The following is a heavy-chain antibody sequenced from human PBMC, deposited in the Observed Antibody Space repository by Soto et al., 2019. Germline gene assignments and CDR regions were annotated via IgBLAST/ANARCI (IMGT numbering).Heavy chain of an antibody. CDR1: GYSFTSYW. CDR2: IYPGDSDT. CDR3: XRRLHYGDYDYYYGMDV. Sequence: PGESLKISCKGSGYSFTSYWIGWVRQMPGKGLEWMGIIYPGDSDTRYSPSFQGQVTISADKSISTAYLQWSSLKASDTAMYYCXRRLHYGDYDYYYGMDVWGQGTTVTVSS. D-gene: IGHD4-17*01. J-gene: IGHJ6*02. V-gene: IGHV5-51*01.